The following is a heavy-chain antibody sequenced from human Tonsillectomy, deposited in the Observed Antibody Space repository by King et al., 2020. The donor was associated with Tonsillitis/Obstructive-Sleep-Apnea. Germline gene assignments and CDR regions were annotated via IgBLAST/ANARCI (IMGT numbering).Heavy chain of an antibody. D-gene: IGHD2-21*01. Sequence: VQLVESGAEVKKPGSSVKVSCTASGGTFSSYAISWVRQAPGQGLEWMGGTIPIFGTANYAQRFQGRVTITADESTSTAYMELSSLRSEDTAVYYCARERGPYCGGDCYSVGWFDPWGQGTLVTVSS. CDR3: ARERGPYCGGDCYSVGWFDP. V-gene: IGHV1-69*01. CDR2: TIPIFGTA. J-gene: IGHJ5*02. CDR1: GGTFSSYA.